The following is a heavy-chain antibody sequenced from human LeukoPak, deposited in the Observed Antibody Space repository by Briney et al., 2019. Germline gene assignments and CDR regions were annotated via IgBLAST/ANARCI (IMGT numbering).Heavy chain of an antibody. D-gene: IGHD6-19*01. CDR3: ARRTGIAVAGTSFDI. V-gene: IGHV3-21*01. CDR1: GFTFSSYS. J-gene: IGHJ3*02. Sequence: PGGSLRLSCAASGFTFSSYSMNWVRQAPGKGLEWVSSISSSSSYIYYADSVKGRFTISRDNAKNSLYLQMSSLRAEDTAVYYCARRTGIAVAGTSFDIWGQGTMVTVSS. CDR2: ISSSSSYI.